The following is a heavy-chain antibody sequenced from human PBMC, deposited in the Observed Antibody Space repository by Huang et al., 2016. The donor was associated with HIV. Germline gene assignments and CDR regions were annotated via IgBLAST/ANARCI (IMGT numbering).Heavy chain of an antibody. CDR1: GGTFNSYA. CDR2: VIRVFGTT. Sequence: QVQLVQSGAEVKKPGSSVKVSCKASGGTFNSYAINWVRQAPGEGLEWMGGVIRVFGTTKAAQKFQGRVTITADESTGTAYMELSSLRSNDTAVYYCARSQSGAATAMGSDYYYYNYMDVWGKGTTVTVSS. D-gene: IGHD5-18*01. CDR3: ARSQSGAATAMGSDYYYYNYMDV. V-gene: IGHV1-69*13. J-gene: IGHJ6*03.